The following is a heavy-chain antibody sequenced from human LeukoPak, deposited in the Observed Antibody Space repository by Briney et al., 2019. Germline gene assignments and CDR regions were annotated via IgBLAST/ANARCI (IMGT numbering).Heavy chain of an antibody. J-gene: IGHJ4*02. Sequence: GGSLRLSCAASGFTFGSYGMHWVRQAPGKGLDWVAFVPYDGNNPYYSASVKGRFTISRDNSKNTVLLQMNNLRLEDAAVYYCARGSRYGDYPYYCDFWGQGTLVTVSS. V-gene: IGHV3-30*12. CDR3: ARGSRYGDYPYYCDF. CDR2: VPYDGNNP. CDR1: GFTFGSYG. D-gene: IGHD4-17*01.